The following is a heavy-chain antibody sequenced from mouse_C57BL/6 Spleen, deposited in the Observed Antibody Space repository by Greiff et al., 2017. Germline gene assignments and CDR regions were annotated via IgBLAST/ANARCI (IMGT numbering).Heavy chain of an antibody. D-gene: IGHD2-1*01. CDR3: ARGVYYGRYYYAMDY. CDR1: GYTFTDYY. J-gene: IGHJ4*01. Sequence: VQLQQSGPELVKPGASVKISCKASGYTFTDYYMNWVKQSHGKSLEWIGDINPNNGGTSYNQKFKGKATLTVDKSSSTAYMELRSLTSEDSAVYYCARGVYYGRYYYAMDYWGQGTSVTVSS. V-gene: IGHV1-26*01. CDR2: INPNNGGT.